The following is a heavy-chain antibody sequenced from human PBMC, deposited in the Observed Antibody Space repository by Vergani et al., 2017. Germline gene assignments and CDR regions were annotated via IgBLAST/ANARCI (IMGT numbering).Heavy chain of an antibody. Sequence: QVQLVESGGGVVQPGRSLRLSCAASGFTFSSYGMHWVRQAPGKGLDWVAVIWYDGSNKYYADSVKGRFTISRDNSKNTLYLQMNILRAEDTAVYYCARDNFMYSSSWYSDYWGQGTLVTVSS. CDR1: GFTFSSYG. CDR3: ARDNFMYSSSWYSDY. J-gene: IGHJ4*02. D-gene: IGHD6-13*01. V-gene: IGHV3-33*01. CDR2: IWYDGSNK.